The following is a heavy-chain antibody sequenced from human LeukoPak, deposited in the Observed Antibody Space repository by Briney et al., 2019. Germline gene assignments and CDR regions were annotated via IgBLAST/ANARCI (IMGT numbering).Heavy chain of an antibody. CDR1: GGSISSSNW. CDR2: IYHSGST. Sequence: PSETLSLTCAVSGGSISSSNWWSWVRQPPGKGLEWIGEIYHSGSTNYNPSLKSRVTISVDKSKNLFSLKLSSATAADTAVYYCARIPFYYYGLDVWGQGTTVTVSS. CDR3: ARIPFYYYGLDV. V-gene: IGHV4-4*02. J-gene: IGHJ6*02.